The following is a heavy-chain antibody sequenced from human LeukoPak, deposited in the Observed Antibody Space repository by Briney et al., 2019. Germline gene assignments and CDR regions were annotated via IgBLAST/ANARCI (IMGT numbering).Heavy chain of an antibody. V-gene: IGHV1-8*01. D-gene: IGHD6-19*01. CDR3: AKGDSSGWYESNWFDP. J-gene: IGHJ5*02. Sequence: ASVTVSCKASGYTFTSYDINWVRQATGQGLEWMGRMNPNSGNTGYAQKFQGRVTMTRNTSISTAYMELSSLRSEDTAVYYCAKGDSSGWYESNWFDPWGQGTLVTVSS. CDR1: GYTFTSYD. CDR2: MNPNSGNT.